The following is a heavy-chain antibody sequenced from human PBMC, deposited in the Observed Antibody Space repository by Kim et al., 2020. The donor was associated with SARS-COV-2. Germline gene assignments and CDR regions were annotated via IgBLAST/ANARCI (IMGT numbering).Heavy chain of an antibody. D-gene: IGHD3-9*01. CDR3: AKVLEGADSTDWSVYLDS. V-gene: IGHV3-23*01. CDR2: VSGNGRFS. J-gene: IGHJ4*02. Sequence: GGSLRLSCVAYGFAFGSHAMTWVRQAPGRGLEWVSTVSGNGRFSYYADSVKGRFAISRDNSKNTLFLQLNSLRGEDTAIYYGAKVLEGADSTDWSVYLDSWGQGSLVTVSS. CDR1: GFAFGSHA.